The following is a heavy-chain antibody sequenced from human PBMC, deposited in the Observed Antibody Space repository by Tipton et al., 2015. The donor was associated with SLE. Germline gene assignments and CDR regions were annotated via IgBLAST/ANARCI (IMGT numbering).Heavy chain of an antibody. CDR2: MFYTGSA. CDR3: ARDPIVVATINYFDN. Sequence: TLSLTCTVSGASVSSSVYSWGWIRQPPGKGLQWIGAMFYTGSAHYNPSLKSRVTISIDMSKNQFSLKLSSVTAADAAVYYCARDPIVVATINYFDNWGQGTLVTVSS. V-gene: IGHV4-39*07. J-gene: IGHJ4*02. CDR1: GASVSSSVYS. D-gene: IGHD5-12*01.